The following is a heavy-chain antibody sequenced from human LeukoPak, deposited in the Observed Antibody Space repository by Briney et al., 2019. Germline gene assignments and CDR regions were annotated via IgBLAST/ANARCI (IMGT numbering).Heavy chain of an antibody. CDR2: ISAYNGNT. J-gene: IGHJ4*02. D-gene: IGHD4-23*01. V-gene: IGHV1-18*01. CDR3: ARDADGGPEGYFDY. Sequence: ASVKVSCKASGYTFTSYGISWVRQAPGQGLEWMGWISAYNGNTNYAQKLPGRVTMTTDTSTSTAYMELRSLRSDDTAVYYCARDADGGPEGYFDYWGQGTLVTVSS. CDR1: GYTFTSYG.